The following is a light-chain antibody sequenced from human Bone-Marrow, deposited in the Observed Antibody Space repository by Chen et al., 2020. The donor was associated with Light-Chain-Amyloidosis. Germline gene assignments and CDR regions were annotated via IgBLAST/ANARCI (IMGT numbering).Light chain of an antibody. J-gene: IGLJ2*01. Sequence: SYALTQPPSVSVSPGQTARITCSGDDLPTKYAYWYQQKPGQAPVLVIHRDTERPSGISERFSGSSSGTTATLTISGVQAEDEADYHCQSADSSGTYEVILGGGTKLTVL. CDR1: DLPTKY. CDR2: RDT. V-gene: IGLV3-25*03. CDR3: QSADSSGTYEVI.